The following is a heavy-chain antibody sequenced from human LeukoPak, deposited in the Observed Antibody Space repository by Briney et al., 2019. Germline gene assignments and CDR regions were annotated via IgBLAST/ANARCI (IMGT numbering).Heavy chain of an antibody. V-gene: IGHV4-59*01. J-gene: IGHJ5*02. CDR3: ARATESSSWGNWFDP. CDR2: IYYSGST. Sequence: SETLSLTCTVSGGSISSYYWSWIRQPPGKGLEWIGYIYYSGSTSYNPSLKSRVTISVDTSKNQFSLKLSSVTAADTAVYYCARATESSSWGNWFDPWGQGTLVTVSS. D-gene: IGHD6-13*01. CDR1: GGSISSYY.